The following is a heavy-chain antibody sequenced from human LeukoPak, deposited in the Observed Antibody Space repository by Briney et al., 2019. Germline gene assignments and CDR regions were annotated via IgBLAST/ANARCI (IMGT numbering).Heavy chain of an antibody. D-gene: IGHD1-14*01. Sequence: GESLKISCKGSGYSFTSYWIGWVRQMPGKGLEWMGIIYPGDSDTRYSPSFQGQVTISVDKSISTAYLQWSSLKASDTAMYYCARQRRGTDRPNWFDPWGQGTLVTVSS. CDR2: IYPGDSDT. J-gene: IGHJ5*02. V-gene: IGHV5-51*01. CDR1: GYSFTSYW. CDR3: ARQRRGTDRPNWFDP.